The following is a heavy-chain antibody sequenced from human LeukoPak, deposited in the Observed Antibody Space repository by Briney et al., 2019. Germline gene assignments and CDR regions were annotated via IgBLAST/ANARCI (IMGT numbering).Heavy chain of an antibody. D-gene: IGHD4-17*01. CDR3: AKEEPRDYGDYIDS. V-gene: IGHV3-15*01. J-gene: IGHJ4*02. CDR2: IKSNAVGETP. CDR1: GFTFSYAW. Sequence: GGSLRLSCAGSGFTFSYAWMTWVRQAPGNGLEWVGRIKSNAVGETPHYAAPVEGRFTISRDDSKNMLYLQMNSLKTEDTAVYYCAKEEPRDYGDYIDSWGRGTQVTVSS.